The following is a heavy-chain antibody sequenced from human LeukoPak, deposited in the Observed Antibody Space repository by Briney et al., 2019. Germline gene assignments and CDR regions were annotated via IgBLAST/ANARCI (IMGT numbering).Heavy chain of an antibody. CDR3: ARHLPGWMVRPYFDS. CDR2: VYPGDSDS. J-gene: IGHJ4*02. CDR1: GYSFTDYW. Sequence: PGESLKISCKGSGYSFTDYWIAWVRQMPGKGLEWMGFVYPGDSDSRYSPSFRGQVTFSADKANSTAYLQWSSLRASDTAIYYCARHLPGWMVRPYFDSWGQGTLVTVSS. D-gene: IGHD3-10*01. V-gene: IGHV5-51*01.